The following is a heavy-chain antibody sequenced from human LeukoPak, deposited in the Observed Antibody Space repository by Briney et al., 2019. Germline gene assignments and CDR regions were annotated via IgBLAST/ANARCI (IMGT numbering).Heavy chain of an antibody. CDR3: TRDRAYYYDSSGGTLDY. Sequence: GGSLRLSCTASGFTFGDYAMSWVRQAPGKGLEWVGFIRTKPYGGTAEYAASVKGRFTISRDDSKSIAYLQMNSLKTEDTAVYYCTRDRAYYYDSSGGTLDYWGQGTLVTVSS. D-gene: IGHD3-22*01. CDR1: GFTFGDYA. CDR2: IRTKPYGGTA. J-gene: IGHJ4*02. V-gene: IGHV3-49*04.